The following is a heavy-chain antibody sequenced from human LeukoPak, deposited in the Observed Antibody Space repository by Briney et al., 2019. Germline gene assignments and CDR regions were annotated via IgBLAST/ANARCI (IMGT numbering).Heavy chain of an antibody. Sequence: GGSLRLFCAATGFSYSSFAMSWVRQGPARGLEWVSSIRGNGEKFYADSVTGRFTLYSDSSTNTVYFQLNNLRVEDTAIYYCARASWVSTTDAVRWGQGTLVTVSS. V-gene: IGHV3-23*01. J-gene: IGHJ4*02. D-gene: IGHD1-14*01. CDR3: ARASWVSTTDAVR. CDR1: GFSYSSFA. CDR2: IRGNGEK.